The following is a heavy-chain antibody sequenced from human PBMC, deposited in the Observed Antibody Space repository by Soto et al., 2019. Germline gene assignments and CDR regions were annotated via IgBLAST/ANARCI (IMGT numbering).Heavy chain of an antibody. Sequence: AGGSLRLSCVASGFTFNTFSMGWVRQAPGKGLEWVANIKEDGNEENYLDSVKGRFTISRDNARNSLSLQMNSLRAEDTAIYYCARAWTYARCWGRGTLVTVSS. CDR2: IKEDGNEE. CDR3: ARAWTYARC. D-gene: IGHD1-7*01. J-gene: IGHJ4*02. V-gene: IGHV3-7*04. CDR1: GFTFNTFS.